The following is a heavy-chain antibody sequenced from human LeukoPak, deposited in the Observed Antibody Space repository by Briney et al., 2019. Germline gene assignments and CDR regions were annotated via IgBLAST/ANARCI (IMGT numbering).Heavy chain of an antibody. D-gene: IGHD3-9*01. CDR2: IKSEADGGTT. CDR3: TIAPRYTDFADS. Sequence: DPGGSLRLSCATSGFTFSNAWMNWVRQAPGKGLEWVGRIKSEADGGTTDFPADVKGRFSIGRGGSENTFYLQMNSLRAEDTAVYFCTIAPRYTDFADSWGQGTRVTVST. CDR1: GFTFSNAW. V-gene: IGHV3-15*07. J-gene: IGHJ4*02.